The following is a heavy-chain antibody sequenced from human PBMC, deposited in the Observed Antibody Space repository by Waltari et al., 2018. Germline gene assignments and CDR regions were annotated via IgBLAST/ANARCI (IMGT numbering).Heavy chain of an antibody. CDR1: GGTFSSYA. V-gene: IGHV1-69*08. D-gene: IGHD6-19*01. CDR2: IIRIFGTA. Sequence: QVQLVQSGAEVKKPGSSVKVSCKASGGTFSSYAISWVRQAPGQGLEWRRRIIRIFGTANYAQKFQGRVTITADKSTSTAYMELSSLRSEDTAVYYCARDGSGWLFDYWGQGTLVTVSS. CDR3: ARDGSGWLFDY. J-gene: IGHJ4*02.